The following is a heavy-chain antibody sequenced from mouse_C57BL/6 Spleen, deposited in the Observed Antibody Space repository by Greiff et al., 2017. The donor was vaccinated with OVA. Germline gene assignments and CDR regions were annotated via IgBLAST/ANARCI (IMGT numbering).Heavy chain of an antibody. CDR1: GFTFSDYG. CDR3: ARPGSNYELDWYFDV. J-gene: IGHJ1*03. V-gene: IGHV5-17*01. D-gene: IGHD2-5*01. Sequence: EVNVVESGGGLVKPGGSLKLSCAASGFTFSDYGMHWVRQAPEKGLEWVAYISSGSSTIYYAATVKGRFTISRDNAKNTLFLQMTSLRSEDTAMYYCARPGSNYELDWYFDVWGTGTTVTVSS. CDR2: ISSGSSTI.